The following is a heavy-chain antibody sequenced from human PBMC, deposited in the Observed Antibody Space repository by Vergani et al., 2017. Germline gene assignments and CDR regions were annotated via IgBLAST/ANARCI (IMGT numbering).Heavy chain of an antibody. J-gene: IGHJ3*02. CDR1: GFTFSSYG. Sequence: EVQLVESGGGVVQPGRSLRLSCAASGFTFSSYGMHWVRQAPGKGLEWVSYISSSSSTIYYADSVKGRFTISRDNAKNSLYLQMNSLRAEDTAVYYCARDHSWLVLAFDIWGQGTMVTVSS. CDR2: ISSSSSTI. CDR3: ARDHSWLVLAFDI. D-gene: IGHD6-19*01. V-gene: IGHV3-48*01.